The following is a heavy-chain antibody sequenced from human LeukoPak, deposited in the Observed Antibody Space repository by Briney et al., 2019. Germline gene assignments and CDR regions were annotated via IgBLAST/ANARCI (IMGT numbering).Heavy chain of an antibody. CDR1: GFTVSRNY. D-gene: IGHD3-22*01. J-gene: IGHJ3*02. V-gene: IGHV3-53*05. CDR3: AKDYDSSGWAAFDI. Sequence: GGSLRLSCAASGFTVSRNYMSWVRQAPGKGLEWVSVIYSADSAYYADSVRGRFTISRDNSKNTLYLQMNSLRAEDTAVYYCAKDYDSSGWAAFDIWGQGTMVTVSS. CDR2: IYSADSA.